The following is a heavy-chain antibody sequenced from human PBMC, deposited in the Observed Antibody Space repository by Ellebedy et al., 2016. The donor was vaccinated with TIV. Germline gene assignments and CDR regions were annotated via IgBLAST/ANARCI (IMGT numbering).Heavy chain of an antibody. Sequence: GESLKISCAASRFTFSSYSMNWVRQAPGKGLEWVSSISSSSSYIYYADSVKGRFTISRDTSKNTVNLQMNSLRVEDTAIYYCAKDLFYDSFGPFDYWGQGTLVTVSS. J-gene: IGHJ4*02. CDR2: ISSSSSYI. CDR3: AKDLFYDSFGPFDY. CDR1: RFTFSSYS. D-gene: IGHD3-22*01. V-gene: IGHV3-21*04.